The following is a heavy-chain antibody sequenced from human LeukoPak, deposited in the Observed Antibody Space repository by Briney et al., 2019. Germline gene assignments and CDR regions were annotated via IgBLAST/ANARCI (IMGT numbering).Heavy chain of an antibody. J-gene: IGHJ4*02. D-gene: IGHD5/OR15-5a*01. CDR1: GFTFSSYS. CDR2: ISSSSSYI. CDR3: ARDRTSKGVFDY. V-gene: IGHV3-21*01. Sequence: TGGSLRLSCAASGFTFSSYSMNWVRQAPGKGLEWVSSISSSSSYIYYADSVKGRFTISRDNAKNSLYLQMNSLRAEDTAVYYCARDRTSKGVFDYWGQGTLVTVSS.